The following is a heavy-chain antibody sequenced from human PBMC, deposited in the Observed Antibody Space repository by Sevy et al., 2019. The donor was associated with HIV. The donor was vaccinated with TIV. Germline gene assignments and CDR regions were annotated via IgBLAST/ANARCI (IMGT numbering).Heavy chain of an antibody. V-gene: IGHV1-8*01. Sequence: ASVKVSCKASGYTFTSYDINWVRQATGQGLEWMGWMNPNSGNTGYAQKFQGRVTMTRNTSISTAYMELSSLRSEDTAVYYCARGRDGPIRGYYYGMDVWGEGTTVSVSS. CDR1: GYTFTSYD. CDR2: MNPNSGNT. D-gene: IGHD2-2*02. CDR3: ARGRDGPIRGYYYGMDV. J-gene: IGHJ6*04.